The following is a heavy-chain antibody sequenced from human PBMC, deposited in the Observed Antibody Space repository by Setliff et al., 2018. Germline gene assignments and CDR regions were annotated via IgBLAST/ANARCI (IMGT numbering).Heavy chain of an antibody. CDR3: TRHEDRNKCTSSSCYRENDAFDV. J-gene: IGHJ3*01. CDR2: IYPGDSDT. Sequence: ESLQISCKASGYTFTNSWIGWVRQMPGKGLEWMGVIYPGDSDTRYSPSFQGKVTISADKSINTAYLQWSSLTASDTAIYYCTRHEDRNKCTSSSCYRENDAFDVWGQGAMVTVSS. V-gene: IGHV5-51*01. D-gene: IGHD2-2*01. CDR1: GYTFTNSW.